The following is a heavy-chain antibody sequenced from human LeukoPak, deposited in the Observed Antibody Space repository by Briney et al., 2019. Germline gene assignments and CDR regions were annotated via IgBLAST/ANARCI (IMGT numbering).Heavy chain of an antibody. D-gene: IGHD3-22*01. V-gene: IGHV4-59*12. CDR3: ARDYYDSSGLSGWFDP. J-gene: IGHJ5*02. CDR1: GGSISSYY. Sequence: SETLSLTCTVSGGSISSYYWSWIRQPPGKGLEGIGYIYYSGSTNYNHSLKSRVTISVDTSKNQFSLKLSSVTAADTAVYYCARDYYDSSGLSGWFDPWGQGTLVTVSS. CDR2: IYYSGST.